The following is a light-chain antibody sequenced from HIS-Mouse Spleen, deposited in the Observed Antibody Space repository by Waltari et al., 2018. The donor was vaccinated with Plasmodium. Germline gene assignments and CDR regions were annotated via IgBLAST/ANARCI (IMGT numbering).Light chain of an antibody. V-gene: IGLV3-21*02. CDR1: NIGSKS. J-gene: IGLJ1*01. Sequence: SYVLTQPPSVSVAPGQTARITCGGNNIGSKSVHWYQQKPGQAPVLVVYEASDRPSGVPERFSGSNSGNTATLTISRVEAGDEADYYCQVWDSSSDHYVFGTGTKVTVL. CDR2: EAS. CDR3: QVWDSSSDHYV.